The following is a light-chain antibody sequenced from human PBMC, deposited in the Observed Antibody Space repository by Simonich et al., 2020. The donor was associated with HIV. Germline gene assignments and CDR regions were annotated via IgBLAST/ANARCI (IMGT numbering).Light chain of an antibody. Sequence: QSALTQPASVSGSPGQSITISCTGTISDVGGYNYVSWYQQHPGKAPTLMIYDVSNRPSGVSNRFSGSESGNTASLTISGLQAEDEADYYCSSYTSSSTWVFGGGTKLTVL. V-gene: IGLV2-14*01. CDR1: ISDVGGYNY. CDR2: DVS. J-gene: IGLJ3*02. CDR3: SSYTSSSTWV.